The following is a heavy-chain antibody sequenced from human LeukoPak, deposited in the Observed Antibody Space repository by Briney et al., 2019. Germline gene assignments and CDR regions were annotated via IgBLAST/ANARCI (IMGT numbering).Heavy chain of an antibody. CDR2: IYYSGST. J-gene: IGHJ4*02. D-gene: IGHD5-18*01. Sequence: PSETLSLTCTVSGVSISSSSYYWGWLRQPTGRGLEWLGSIYYSGSTYYSPSLKSRVTISVDTSKNQFSLKLSSVTAADTAVYYCARVDSSYGYAGGNYFDYWGQGSLVTVSS. CDR1: GVSISSSSYY. V-gene: IGHV4-39*07. CDR3: ARVDSSYGYAGGNYFDY.